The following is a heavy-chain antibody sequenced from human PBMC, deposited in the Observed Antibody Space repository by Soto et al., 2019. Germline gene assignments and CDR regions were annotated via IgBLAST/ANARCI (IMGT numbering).Heavy chain of an antibody. Sequence: QVQLVQSGAEVRKPGASVKVSCKASGYTFSTSGMSWLRQAPGQGLEWTGWISTYNGDTNDASKFQDRVTMTSDTSTSTVYMELRSLRSDDTAVYYCARAGAAPYYCYGMDVWGQGTRVTVSS. J-gene: IGHJ6*02. D-gene: IGHD2-15*01. V-gene: IGHV1-18*01. CDR3: ARAGAAPYYCYGMDV. CDR1: GYTFSTSG. CDR2: ISTYNGDT.